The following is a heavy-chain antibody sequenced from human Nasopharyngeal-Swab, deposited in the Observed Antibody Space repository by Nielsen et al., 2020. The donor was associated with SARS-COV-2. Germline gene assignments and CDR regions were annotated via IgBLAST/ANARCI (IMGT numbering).Heavy chain of an antibody. CDR1: GFTFSGSA. CDR2: IRSKANSYAT. CDR3: TRLGRGGMDV. J-gene: IGHJ6*02. Sequence: GESLKISCAASGFTFSGSAMHWVRQASGKGLEWVGRIRSKANSYATAYAASVKGRFTISRDDSKNTAYLQMNSLKTEDTAVYYCTRLGRGGMDVWGQGTTVTASS. V-gene: IGHV3-73*01.